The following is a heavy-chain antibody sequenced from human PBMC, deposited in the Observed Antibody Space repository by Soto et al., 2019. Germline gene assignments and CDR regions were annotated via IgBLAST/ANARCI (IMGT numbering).Heavy chain of an antibody. CDR2: ISSSSSYI. Sequence: EVQLVESGGGLVKPGGSLRLSCAASGFTFNSYSMNWVRQAPWKGLEWVSSISSSSSYIYYADSVKGRFTISRDNAKNSLYLQMNSLRAEDTAVYYCARGYHYYDSSGYDKWDAFDIWGQGTMVTVSS. V-gene: IGHV3-21*01. CDR1: GFTFNSYS. J-gene: IGHJ3*02. D-gene: IGHD3-22*01. CDR3: ARGYHYYDSSGYDKWDAFDI.